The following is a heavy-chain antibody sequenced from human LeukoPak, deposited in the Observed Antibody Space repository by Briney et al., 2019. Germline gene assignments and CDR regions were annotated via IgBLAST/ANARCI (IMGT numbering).Heavy chain of an antibody. D-gene: IGHD3-22*01. V-gene: IGHV4-34*01. CDR2: INDSGST. J-gene: IGHJ4*02. CDR3: ARERGYDSSGYYLDY. Sequence: SETLSLTCAVFGGSFSGFYWSWIRQPPGKGLEWIGEINDSGSTNYNPSLKSRVSISVDTSKNQFSLNLSSVTAADTAVYYCARERGYDSSGYYLDYWGQGTLVTVSS. CDR1: GGSFSGFY.